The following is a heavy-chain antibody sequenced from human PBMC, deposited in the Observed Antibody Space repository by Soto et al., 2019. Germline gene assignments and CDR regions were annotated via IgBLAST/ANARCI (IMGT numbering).Heavy chain of an antibody. V-gene: IGHV1-58*01. D-gene: IGHD1-1*01. CDR2: IVVGSGNT. Sequence: GASVKVSCKASGFTLTSSALQWLRQAPGQLLECIGWIVVGSGNTNHAQKFQERVTVTRDMSTSTAYMELRSRRSEDKAVYCCAADSHEYRTTGKQGYFGYWG. CDR1: GFTLTSSA. J-gene: IGHJ4*01. CDR3: AADSHEYRTTGKQGYFGY.